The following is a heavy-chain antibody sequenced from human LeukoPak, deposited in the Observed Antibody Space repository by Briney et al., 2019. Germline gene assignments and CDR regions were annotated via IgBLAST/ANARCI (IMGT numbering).Heavy chain of an antibody. Sequence: GGPLRLSCAASGFTFSLYWMNWVRRAPGKGLEWVANIKQDGSEKNYVDSVKGRFTISRDNAKNSLYLQMNNLRVEDTAMYYCAGGTGFINKDWGQGTLVTVSS. D-gene: IGHD3-9*01. CDR1: GFTFSLYW. CDR3: AGGTGFINKD. V-gene: IGHV3-7*03. CDR2: IKQDGSEK. J-gene: IGHJ4*02.